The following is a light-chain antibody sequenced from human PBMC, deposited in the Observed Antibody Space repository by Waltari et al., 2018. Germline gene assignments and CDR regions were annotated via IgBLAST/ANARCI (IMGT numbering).Light chain of an antibody. CDR3: QQYNIWPYT. V-gene: IGKV1-5*03. J-gene: IGKJ2*01. Sequence: DIQMTQSPSTLSASVGDRVTLTCRASQSISNWLAWYQQKPGKAPKVLIYKSFTLQSGVPSRFSGSGSETEFILTISSLQPDDFATYYCQQYNIWPYTFGQGTTLEI. CDR2: KSF. CDR1: QSISNW.